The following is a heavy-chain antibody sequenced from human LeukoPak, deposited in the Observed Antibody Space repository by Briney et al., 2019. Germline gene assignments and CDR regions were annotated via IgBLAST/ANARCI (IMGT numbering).Heavy chain of an antibody. CDR1: GGSISSYY. Sequence: PSETLSLTCTVSGGSISSYYWSWIRQPPGKGLQWIGCIHYSGSTNYNPSLESRVTISVDTSKNQFSLKLSSVTAADTAVYYCARTTMVRGTYYMDVWGKGTTVTISS. D-gene: IGHD3-10*01. CDR3: ARTTMVRGTYYMDV. J-gene: IGHJ6*03. V-gene: IGHV4-59*01. CDR2: IHYSGST.